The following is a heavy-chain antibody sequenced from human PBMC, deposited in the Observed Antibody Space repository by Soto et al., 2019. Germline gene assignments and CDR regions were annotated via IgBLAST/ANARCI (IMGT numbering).Heavy chain of an antibody. D-gene: IGHD3-22*01. CDR1: GFTFSSHW. CDR3: ARDLLYYYDSSGLSYYFDY. J-gene: IGHJ4*02. CDR2: INSDGSDS. V-gene: IGHV3-74*01. Sequence: PGGSLRLSCAASGFTFSSHWMHWVRQAPGKGLVWVSRINSDGSDSTYADSVKGRFTISRDNAKNTLYLQMNSLRAEDTAVYYCARDLLYYYDSSGLSYYFDYWGQGTLVTVSS.